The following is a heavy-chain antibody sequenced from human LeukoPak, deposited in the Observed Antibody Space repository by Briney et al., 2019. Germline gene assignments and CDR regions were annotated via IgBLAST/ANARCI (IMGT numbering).Heavy chain of an antibody. D-gene: IGHD3-9*01. CDR1: GFTFTSSA. Sequence: GASVKVSCKASGFTFTSSAMQWVRQARGQRLEWIGCIVVGSGNTNYAQKFQERVTITRDMSTSTAYMELSSLRSEDTAVYYCAAGRYYDILTGAGGFDYWGQGTLVTVSS. CDR3: AAGRYYDILTGAGGFDY. CDR2: IVVGSGNT. V-gene: IGHV1-58*02. J-gene: IGHJ4*02.